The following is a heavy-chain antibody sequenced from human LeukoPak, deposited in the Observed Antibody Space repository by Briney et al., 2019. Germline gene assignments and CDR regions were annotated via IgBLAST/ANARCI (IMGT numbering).Heavy chain of an antibody. D-gene: IGHD3-10*01. CDR2: INPSGGST. V-gene: IGHV1-46*01. J-gene: IGHJ5*02. CDR1: GYTFTSYY. CDR3: AKEPYYYGSGSSGNWFDP. Sequence: AAVKVSCKASGYTFTSYYMHWVRQAPGQGLEWMGIINPSGGSTSYAQKFQGRVTMTRDMSTSTVYMELSSLRSEDTAVYYCAKEPYYYGSGSSGNWFDPWGQGTLVTVSS.